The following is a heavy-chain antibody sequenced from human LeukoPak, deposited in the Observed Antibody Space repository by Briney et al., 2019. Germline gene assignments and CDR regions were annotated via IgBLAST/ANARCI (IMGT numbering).Heavy chain of an antibody. V-gene: IGHV4-59*01. CDR1: GGSISSYY. Sequence: PSETLSLTCTVSGGSISSYYWSWIRQPPGKGLEWIGYIYYSGSTNNNPSLKSRVTISVDTSKNQFSLKLSSVTAADTAVYYCARVTYDFWSGYYNKWGFDYWGQGTLVTVSS. CDR2: IYYSGST. J-gene: IGHJ4*02. CDR3: ARVTYDFWSGYYNKWGFDY. D-gene: IGHD3-3*01.